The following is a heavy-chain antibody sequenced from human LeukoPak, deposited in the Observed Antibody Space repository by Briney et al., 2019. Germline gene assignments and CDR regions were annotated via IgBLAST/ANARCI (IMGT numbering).Heavy chain of an antibody. Sequence: SETLSLTCAVYGGSFSGYYWSWIRQPPEKGLEWIGEINHSGSTNYNPSLKSRVTISVDTSKNQFSLKLSSVTAADTAVYYCARGLAQSGDCSGGSCYSGAYYFDYWGQGTLVTVSS. CDR1: GGSFSGYY. CDR2: INHSGST. D-gene: IGHD2-15*01. J-gene: IGHJ4*02. V-gene: IGHV4-34*01. CDR3: ARGLAQSGDCSGGSCYSGAYYFDY.